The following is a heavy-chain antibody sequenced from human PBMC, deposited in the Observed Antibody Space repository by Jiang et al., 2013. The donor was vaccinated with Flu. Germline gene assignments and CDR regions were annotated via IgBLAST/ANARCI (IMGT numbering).Heavy chain of an antibody. CDR2: IKSKTDGGTT. CDR1: GFTFSNAW. Sequence: QLVESGGGLVKPGGSLRLSCAASGFTFSNAWMSWVRQAPGKGLEWVGRIKSKTDGGTTDYAAPVKGRFTISRDDSKNTLYLQMNSLKTEDTAVYYCTTDFAVRSRGAFDIWGQGTMVTVSS. CDR3: TTDFAVRSRGAFDI. V-gene: IGHV3-15*01. J-gene: IGHJ3*02.